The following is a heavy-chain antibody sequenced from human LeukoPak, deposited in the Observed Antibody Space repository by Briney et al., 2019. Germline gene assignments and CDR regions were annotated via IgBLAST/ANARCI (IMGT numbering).Heavy chain of an antibody. CDR1: GFTFSSYA. CDR2: ISSSSSYI. V-gene: IGHV3-21*01. Sequence: GGSLRLSCAASGFTFSSYAMSWVRQAPGKGLEWVSSISSSSSYIYYADSVKGRFTISRDNAKNSLYLQMNSLRAEDTAVYYCAKDRTGGYDAFDIWGQGTMVTVSS. CDR3: AKDRTGGYDAFDI. J-gene: IGHJ3*02. D-gene: IGHD3-16*01.